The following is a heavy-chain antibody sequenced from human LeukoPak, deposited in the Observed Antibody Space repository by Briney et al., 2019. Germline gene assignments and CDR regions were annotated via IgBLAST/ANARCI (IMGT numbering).Heavy chain of an antibody. J-gene: IGHJ5*02. CDR1: GGSISSSSYY. V-gene: IGHV4-39*07. CDR3: ARGRSKVDP. Sequence: SETLSLTCTVSGGSISSSSYYWGWIRQPPGKGLEWIGEINHSGSTNYNPSLKSRVTISVDTSKNQFSLKLSSVTAADTAVYYCARGRSKVDPWGQGTLVTVSS. D-gene: IGHD1-14*01. CDR2: INHSGST.